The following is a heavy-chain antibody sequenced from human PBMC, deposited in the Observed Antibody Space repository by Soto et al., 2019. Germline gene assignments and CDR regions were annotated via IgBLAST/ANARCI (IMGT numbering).Heavy chain of an antibody. CDR3: ARVEMATIWFFDY. D-gene: IGHD5-12*01. CDR1: GFTFSYYA. Sequence: GGSLRLSCAGSGFTFSYYAMHWVRQSPGKGLEWVGVISDEGDREYYADSVKGRFTISRDNSKNTLSLEMSSLRTEDTAVYHCARVEMATIWFFDYWGQGTLVTVSS. J-gene: IGHJ4*02. CDR2: ISDEGDRE. V-gene: IGHV3-30-3*01.